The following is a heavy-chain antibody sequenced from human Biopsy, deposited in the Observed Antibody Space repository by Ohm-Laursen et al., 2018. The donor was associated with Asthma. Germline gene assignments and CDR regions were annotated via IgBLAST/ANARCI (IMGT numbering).Heavy chain of an antibody. CDR1: GGSINSGGYS. CDR2: IYHRDTT. Sequence: SQTLSLTCAVSGGSINSGGYSWTWIRQPPGKGLEWIGYIYHRDTTYYNPSLKSRVTMSVDKSKNQFSLKLTSVTAADTAVYFCARRWRSYDSSNYYLDQWGQGTLVTVSS. D-gene: IGHD3-22*01. V-gene: IGHV4-30-2*01. J-gene: IGHJ4*02. CDR3: ARRWRSYDSSNYYLDQ.